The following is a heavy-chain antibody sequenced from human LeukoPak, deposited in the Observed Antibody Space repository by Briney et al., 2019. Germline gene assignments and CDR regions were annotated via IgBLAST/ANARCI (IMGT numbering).Heavy chain of an antibody. J-gene: IGHJ4*02. V-gene: IGHV3-23*01. CDR3: ASSSSGWYNFDY. CDR2: ISGSGGST. Sequence: GGSLRLSCVASGFTFSTYAMTWVRQAPGKGLEWVSEISGSGGSTYYADSVKGRFTISRDNSKNTLYLQMNSLRAEDTAVYYCASSSSGWYNFDYWGQGTLVTVSS. CDR1: GFTFSTYA. D-gene: IGHD6-19*01.